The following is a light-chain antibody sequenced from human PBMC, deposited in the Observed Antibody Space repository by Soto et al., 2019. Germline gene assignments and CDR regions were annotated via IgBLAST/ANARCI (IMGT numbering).Light chain of an antibody. CDR2: GAS. J-gene: IGKJ4*01. Sequence: DIQMTQSPSSLSASVGDRVTITCQASQDITNYLNWYQQKPGKAPKLLIYGASNLEIGVPSRFSRSESGADFTFNINSLQPEDMATYYCQQYDIFPHTFGGGTKGKIK. V-gene: IGKV1-33*01. CDR1: QDITNY. CDR3: QQYDIFPHT.